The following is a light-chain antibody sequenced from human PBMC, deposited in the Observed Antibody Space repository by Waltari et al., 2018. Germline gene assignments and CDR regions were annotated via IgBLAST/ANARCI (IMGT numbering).Light chain of an antibody. J-gene: IGLJ2*01. Sequence: QSRPTRPPSVPGSQWQCGTIHCTGASANIRADSAFPRYQVLPGTAPKRLICGNNHRPSGVPDRFSGSKSGTSASLAITGLQAEDEADYYCQSYDSSLNASVFGGGTKLPVL. CDR3: QSYDSSLNASV. CDR1: SANIRADSA. CDR2: GNN. V-gene: IGLV1-40*01.